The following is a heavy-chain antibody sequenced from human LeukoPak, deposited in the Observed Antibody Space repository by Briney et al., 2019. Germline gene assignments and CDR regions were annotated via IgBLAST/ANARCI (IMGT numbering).Heavy chain of an antibody. D-gene: IGHD5-18*01. CDR2: ISSSSSYI. V-gene: IGHV3-21*01. CDR3: ASRSRVTSGDTAMKDY. CDR1: GFPFSSYW. J-gene: IGHJ4*02. Sequence: PGGSLRLSCVASGFPFSSYWMTWVRQAPGKGLEWVSSISSSSSYIYYADSVKGRFTISRDNAKNSLYLQMNSLRAEDTAVYYCASRSRVTSGDTAMKDYWGQGTLVTVSS.